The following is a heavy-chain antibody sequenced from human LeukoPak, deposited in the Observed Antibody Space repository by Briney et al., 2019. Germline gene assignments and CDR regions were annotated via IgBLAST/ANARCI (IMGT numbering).Heavy chain of an antibody. CDR3: ATNSLPGIAAAGYYYFDY. Sequence: SETLSLTCTISGGSISSSDYYWGWIRQPPGKGLEWIGSIYYSGSTYYNPSLKSRVTISVDTSKNQFSLKLSSVTAADTAVYYCATNSLPGIAAAGYYYFDYWGQGTLVTVSS. V-gene: IGHV4-39*07. J-gene: IGHJ4*02. CDR2: IYYSGST. D-gene: IGHD6-13*01. CDR1: GGSISSSDYY.